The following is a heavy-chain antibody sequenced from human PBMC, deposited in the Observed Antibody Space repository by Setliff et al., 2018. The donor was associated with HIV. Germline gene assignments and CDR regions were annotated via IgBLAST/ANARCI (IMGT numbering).Heavy chain of an antibody. Sequence: SETLSLTCTVSGDSINTDGLYWTWIRQHPATGLEWIGYIHYNGITNYNPSLKSRLTISMDTSKNQFSLKLNSVTAADTAVYYCARDFKRYNSPCRFDPWGPGTLVTVSS. J-gene: IGHJ5*02. D-gene: IGHD5-12*01. CDR2: IHYNGIT. CDR1: GDSINTDGLY. V-gene: IGHV4-61*08. CDR3: ARDFKRYNSPCRFDP.